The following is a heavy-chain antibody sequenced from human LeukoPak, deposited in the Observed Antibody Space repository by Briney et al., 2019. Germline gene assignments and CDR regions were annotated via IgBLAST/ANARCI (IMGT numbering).Heavy chain of an antibody. V-gene: IGHV4-61*02. D-gene: IGHD1-26*01. CDR2: IYTSGST. CDR3: AGIKVWVGAIYYYYYMDV. CDR1: GGSISSGSYY. J-gene: IGHJ6*03. Sequence: SETLSLTCTVSGGSISSGSYYWSWIRQPAGKGLEWIGRIYTSGSTNYNPSLKSRVTISVDTSKNQFSLKLSSVTAADTAVYYCAGIKVWVGAIYYYYYMDVWGKGTTVTISS.